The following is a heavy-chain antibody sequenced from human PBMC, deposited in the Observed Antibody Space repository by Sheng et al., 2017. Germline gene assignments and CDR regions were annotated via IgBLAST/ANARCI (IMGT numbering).Heavy chain of an antibody. CDR2: ISWNSGSI. CDR3: AKDLFESLWLAFDY. V-gene: IGHV3-9*03. CDR1: GFTFDDYA. J-gene: IGHJ4*02. Sequence: EVQLVESGGGLVQPGRSLRLSCAASGFTFDDYAMHWVRQAPGKGLEWVSGISWNSGSIGYADSVKGRFTISRDNAKNSLYLQMNSLRAEDMALYYCAKDLFESLWLAFDYWGQGTLVTVSS. D-gene: IGHD6-19*01.